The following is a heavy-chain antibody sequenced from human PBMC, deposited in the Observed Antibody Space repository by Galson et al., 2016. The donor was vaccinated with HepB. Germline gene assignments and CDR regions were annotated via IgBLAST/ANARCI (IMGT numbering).Heavy chain of an antibody. J-gene: IGHJ6*02. CDR1: GGSIISGGYY. CDR3: ARAPCSGGSCCSYYQYYYGIDV. Sequence: TLSLTCTVSGGSIISGGYYWSWIRQHPGKGLEWIGYIYYSGSTHYNPSLKSRVTISVDTSKNQFSLRLSSVSAADTAVYYCARAPCSGGSCCSYYQYYYGIDVWGQGATVTVSS. CDR2: IYYSGST. D-gene: IGHD2-15*01. V-gene: IGHV4-31*03.